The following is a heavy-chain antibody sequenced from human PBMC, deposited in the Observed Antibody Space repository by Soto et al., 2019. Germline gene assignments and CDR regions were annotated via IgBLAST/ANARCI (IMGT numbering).Heavy chain of an antibody. CDR3: ARQYCGGDCYSPTPTGY. CDR1: GGSISSGGYS. V-gene: IGHV4-30-2*03. D-gene: IGHD2-21*02. J-gene: IGHJ4*02. Sequence: SETLSLTCAVSGGSISSGGYSWSWIRQPPGKGLEWIGSIYYGGSTYYNPSLKGRVTISVDTSKSQLSLKLDSVTAADTAVYYCARQYCGGDCYSPTPTGYWGQGTLVTVSS. CDR2: IYYGGST.